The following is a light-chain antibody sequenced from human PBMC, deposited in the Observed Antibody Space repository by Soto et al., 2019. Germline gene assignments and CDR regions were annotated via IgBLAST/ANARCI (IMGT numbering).Light chain of an antibody. CDR2: DVT. J-gene: IGLJ1*01. CDR1: TSDVGGYNH. V-gene: IGLV2-14*01. CDR3: SSYTSSNTQV. Sequence: QSALTQPASVSGSPGQSVTISCTGTTSDVGGYNHVSWYQQHPGKAPKLMLFDVTDRPSGVSHRFSGSKSGNTASLTISGLQAEDEADYYCSSYTSSNTQVFGTGTKVTVL.